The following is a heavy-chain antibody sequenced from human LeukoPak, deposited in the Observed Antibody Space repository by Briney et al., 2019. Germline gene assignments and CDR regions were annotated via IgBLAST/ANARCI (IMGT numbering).Heavy chain of an antibody. V-gene: IGHV3-21*01. Sequence: PGGSLRLSCAASGFTFSSYSMNWVRQAPGKGLEWVSSISSSSSYIYYADSVKGRFPISRDNAKNSLYLQMNSLRAEDTAVYYCATLHTLDFDYWGQGTLVTVSS. J-gene: IGHJ4*02. D-gene: IGHD5-18*01. CDR1: GFTFSSYS. CDR2: ISSSSSYI. CDR3: ATLHTLDFDY.